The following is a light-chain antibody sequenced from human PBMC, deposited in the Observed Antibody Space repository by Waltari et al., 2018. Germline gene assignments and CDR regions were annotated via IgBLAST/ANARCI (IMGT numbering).Light chain of an antibody. CDR3: QQNDAYPYT. CDR2: QAS. Sequence: DIQLTQSPSTLSASVGDRVTITCRASQSIHDWLAWYQQKPGKAPKVLIYQASNGQGGVPSRFGGNYSGTEFTHTVGSLQPDDFATYYCQQNDAYPYTFGQGTKLEIK. J-gene: IGKJ2*01. CDR1: QSIHDW. V-gene: IGKV1-5*03.